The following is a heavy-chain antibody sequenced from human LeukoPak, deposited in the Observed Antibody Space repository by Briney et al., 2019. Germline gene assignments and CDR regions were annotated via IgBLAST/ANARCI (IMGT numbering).Heavy chain of an antibody. D-gene: IGHD3-10*01. CDR3: AKGGGSMVQGVNPFDY. CDR1: GFTFSSYS. J-gene: IGHJ4*02. CDR2: ISSSSSYI. Sequence: GGSLRLSCAASGFTFSSYSMNWVRQAPGKGLEWVSSISSSSSYIYYADSVKGRFTISRDNAKNSLYVQMNSLRAEDRAVYYCAKGGGSMVQGVNPFDYWGQGTLVTVSS. V-gene: IGHV3-21*01.